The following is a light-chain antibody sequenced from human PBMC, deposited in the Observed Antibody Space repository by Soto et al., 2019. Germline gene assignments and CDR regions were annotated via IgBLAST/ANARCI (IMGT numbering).Light chain of an antibody. J-gene: IGLJ2*01. CDR1: SSDVGGYNY. CDR3: SSYTSSSTLV. V-gene: IGLV2-14*01. CDR2: DVS. Sequence: QSAPTQPASVSGSPGQSSTISCTGTSSDVGGYNYVSWYQQHPGKAPKLMIYDVSNRPSGVSNRFSGSKSGNTASLTSSGLQAEDEADYYCSSYTSSSTLVFGGGTKLTVL.